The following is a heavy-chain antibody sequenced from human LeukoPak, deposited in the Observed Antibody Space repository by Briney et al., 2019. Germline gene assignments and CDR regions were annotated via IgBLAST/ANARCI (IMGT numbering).Heavy chain of an antibody. CDR1: GYTFTSYG. D-gene: IGHD3-22*01. J-gene: IGHJ4*02. Sequence: GASVKVSCKASGYTFTSYGISWVRQAPGQGLEWMGWISAYNGNTNYAQKLQGRVTMTTDTSTSTAYMELRSLRSDDTAVYYCARVLRARLYYYDSSGCDYWGQGTLVTVSS. CDR2: ISAYNGNT. CDR3: ARVLRARLYYYDSSGCDY. V-gene: IGHV1-18*01.